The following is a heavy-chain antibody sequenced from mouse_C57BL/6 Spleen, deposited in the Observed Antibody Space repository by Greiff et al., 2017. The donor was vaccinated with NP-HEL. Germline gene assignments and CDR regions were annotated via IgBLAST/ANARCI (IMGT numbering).Heavy chain of an antibody. V-gene: IGHV1-64*01. CDR1: GYTFTSYW. D-gene: IGHD1-1*01. CDR3: ARKWSTVGDFDY. Sequence: QVQLQQPGAELVKPGASVKLSCKASGYTFTSYWMHWVKQRPGQGLEWIGMIHPNSGSTNYNEKFKSKATLTVDKSSSTAYMQLSSLTSEDSAVYYCARKWSTVGDFDYWGQGTTLTVSS. J-gene: IGHJ2*01. CDR2: IHPNSGST.